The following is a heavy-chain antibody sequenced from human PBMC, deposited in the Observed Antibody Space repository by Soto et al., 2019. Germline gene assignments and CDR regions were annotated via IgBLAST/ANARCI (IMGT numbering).Heavy chain of an antibody. CDR1: GYTFPSYG. CDR2: ISAYNGNT. CDR3: ALYYCVRTTAVPNSLRSSYFFDY. D-gene: IGHD3-10*02. J-gene: IGHJ4*02. Sequence: ASVKVSCKASGYTFPSYGLSWVRQAPGQGLEWMGWISAYNGNTNYAQKLQGRVTMTTDTSTITAYMELRSLRLGSVTTADTALYYCVRTTAVPNSLRSSYFFDYWGQGTLVTVSS. V-gene: IGHV1-18*01.